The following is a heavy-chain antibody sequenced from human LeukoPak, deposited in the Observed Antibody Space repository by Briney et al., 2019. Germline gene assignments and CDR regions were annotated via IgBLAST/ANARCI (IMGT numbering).Heavy chain of an antibody. Sequence: TASETLSLTCTVSGVSISSYYWSWIRQHPGKGLEWIGYIYYSGSTYYNPSLKSRVTISVDTSKNQFSLKLSSVTAADTAVYYCARGKRQGTGPTHYFDYWGQGTLVTVSS. D-gene: IGHD1-1*01. V-gene: IGHV4-59*06. J-gene: IGHJ4*02. CDR2: IYYSGST. CDR3: ARGKRQGTGPTHYFDY. CDR1: GVSISSYY.